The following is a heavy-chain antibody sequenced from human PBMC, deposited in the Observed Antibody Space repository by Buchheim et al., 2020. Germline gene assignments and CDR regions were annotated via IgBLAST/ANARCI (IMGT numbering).Heavy chain of an antibody. V-gene: IGHV3-7*01. CDR2: IKQDGSDK. CDR1: GFTFSNYW. D-gene: IGHD2-2*01. J-gene: IGHJ4*02. Sequence: EVQLVESGGGLVQPGGSLRLSCTASGFTFSNYWMTWVRQAPGKGLEWVANIKQDGSDKYYVDSVRGRFTISRDNAKNSLYLQMNSLRAEDTDVYYCVTDRAVVAAARFDYWGQGTL. CDR3: VTDRAVVAAARFDY.